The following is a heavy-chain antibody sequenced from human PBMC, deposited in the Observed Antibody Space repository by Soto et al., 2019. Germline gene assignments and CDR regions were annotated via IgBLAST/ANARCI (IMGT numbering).Heavy chain of an antibody. D-gene: IGHD1-26*01. J-gene: IGHJ3*02. V-gene: IGHV3-33*01. CDR3: ARDGYSGSYWANGRAFDI. Sequence: QVKLVESGGGVVQPGRSLRLSCAASGYTFSSYGMHWVRQAPGKGLEWVAVIWYDGSNKYYADSVKGRFTISRDNSKDTLYLQMNSLRAEDTAVYYCARDGYSGSYWANGRAFDIWGQGTMVTVSS. CDR1: GYTFSSYG. CDR2: IWYDGSNK.